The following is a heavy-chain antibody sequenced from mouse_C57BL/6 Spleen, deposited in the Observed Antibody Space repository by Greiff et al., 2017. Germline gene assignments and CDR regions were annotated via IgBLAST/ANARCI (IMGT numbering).Heavy chain of an antibody. V-gene: IGHV1-52*01. D-gene: IGHD1-1*01. CDR1: GYTFTSYW. Sequence: QVQLQQPGAELVRPGSSVKLSCKASGYTFTSYWMHWVKQRPIQGLEWIGNIDPSDSETHYNQKFKDKATLTVDKSSSTAYMQLSSLTSEDSAVYYCARGIYYYGSCYFDGWGTGTTVTVSS. CDR3: ARGIYYYGSCYFDG. J-gene: IGHJ1*03. CDR2: IDPSDSET.